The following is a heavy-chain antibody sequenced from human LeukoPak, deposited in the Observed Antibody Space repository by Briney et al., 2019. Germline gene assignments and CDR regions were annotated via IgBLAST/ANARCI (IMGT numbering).Heavy chain of an antibody. CDR2: ISSSSTYT. Sequence: GGSLRLSCAASGFTFSDSYMSWIRQAPGKGLEWVSYISSSSTYTDYAGSVKGRFTISRDNSKNTLYLQMSSLRAEDTAIYYCARESTSSGYYYAPDYWGQGTLVTVSS. J-gene: IGHJ4*02. V-gene: IGHV3-11*05. CDR3: ARESTSSGYYYAPDY. D-gene: IGHD3-22*01. CDR1: GFTFSDSY.